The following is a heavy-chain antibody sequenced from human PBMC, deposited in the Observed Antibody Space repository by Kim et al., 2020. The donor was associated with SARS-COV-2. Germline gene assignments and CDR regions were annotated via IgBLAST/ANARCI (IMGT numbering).Heavy chain of an antibody. V-gene: IGHV3-23*01. Sequence: YYTESVKGRFTISRDNSKNTLYLQMNSLRAEDTAVYYCAKLKAVAGTWGNWGQGTLVTVSS. D-gene: IGHD6-19*01. CDR3: AKLKAVAGTWGN. J-gene: IGHJ4*02.